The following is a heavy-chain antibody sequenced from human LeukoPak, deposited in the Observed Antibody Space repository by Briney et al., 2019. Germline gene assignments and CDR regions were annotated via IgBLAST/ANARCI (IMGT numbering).Heavy chain of an antibody. J-gene: IGHJ5*02. CDR2: IGSGGDT. CDR3: ARAVAGTDEIDP. D-gene: IGHD6-19*01. Sequence: GGSLRLSCAGSGFSFSSCDMLWVRQATGKGLEWVSAIGSGGDTYYAGSVKGRFTISRESAKNSFYLQMNSLSAGDTAVYFCARAVAGTDEIDPWGQGTLVTVSS. V-gene: IGHV3-13*01. CDR1: GFSFSSCD.